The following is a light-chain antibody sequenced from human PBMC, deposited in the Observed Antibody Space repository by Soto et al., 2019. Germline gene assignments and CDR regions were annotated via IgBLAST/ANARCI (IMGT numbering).Light chain of an antibody. J-gene: IGLJ1*01. CDR1: SSDVGGYNY. CDR2: EVS. Sequence: QSALTQPASVSGSPGQSITISCTGTSSDVGGYNYVSWYQHHPGKAPKLMIYEVSNRPSGVSNRFSGFKSGNTASLTISGLQAEDEADYYCTSYTSGNTRVFGTGTKVTVL. V-gene: IGLV2-14*01. CDR3: TSYTSGNTRV.